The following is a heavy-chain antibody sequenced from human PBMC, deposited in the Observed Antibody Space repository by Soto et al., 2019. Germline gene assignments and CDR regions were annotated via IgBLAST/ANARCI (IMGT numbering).Heavy chain of an antibody. Sequence: PGGSLRLSCAASGFTFSSYGMHWVRQAPGKGLEWVAVISYDGSNKYYADSVTGRFTISRDNSKNTLYLQMNSLRAEDTAVYYCAKVIVGATTGYYYYGMDVWGQGTTVTVSS. J-gene: IGHJ6*02. CDR2: ISYDGSNK. CDR3: AKVIVGATTGYYYYGMDV. CDR1: GFTFSSYG. D-gene: IGHD1-26*01. V-gene: IGHV3-30*18.